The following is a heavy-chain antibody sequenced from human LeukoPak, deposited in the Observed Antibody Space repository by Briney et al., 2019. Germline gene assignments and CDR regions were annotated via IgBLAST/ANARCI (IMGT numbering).Heavy chain of an antibody. CDR2: IIPIFGTA. V-gene: IGHV1-69*13. D-gene: IGHD3-10*01. CDR1: GGTFSSYA. Sequence: ASVKVSCKASGGTFSSYAISWVRQAPGQGLEWMGGIIPIFGTANYAQKFQGRVTITADESTSTAYMELSSLRAEDTAVYYCAREDGFGYYGMDVWGQGTTVTVSS. CDR3: AREDGFGYYGMDV. J-gene: IGHJ6*02.